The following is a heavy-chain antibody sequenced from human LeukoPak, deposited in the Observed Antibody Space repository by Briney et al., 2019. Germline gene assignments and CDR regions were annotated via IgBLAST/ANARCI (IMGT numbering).Heavy chain of an antibody. Sequence: SETLSLTCTVSGYSINSGYYWGWIRQPPGKGLEWIGSIYDSGSTYYNPSLKSRVTISVDTSNNQFSLKLSSVTAADTAVYYCERGYGDYPNLAFDIWGQGTMVTVSS. CDR2: IYDSGST. CDR1: GYSINSGYY. J-gene: IGHJ3*02. D-gene: IGHD4-17*01. CDR3: ERGYGDYPNLAFDI. V-gene: IGHV4-38-2*02.